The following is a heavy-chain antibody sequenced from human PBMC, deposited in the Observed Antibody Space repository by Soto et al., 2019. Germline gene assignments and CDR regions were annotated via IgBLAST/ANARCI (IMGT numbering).Heavy chain of an antibody. CDR3: AKGVPGIAVAGTGYFQH. D-gene: IGHD6-19*01. J-gene: IGHJ1*01. CDR2: ISGSGDST. CDR1: GFTFSSYA. V-gene: IGHV3-23*01. Sequence: GGSLRLSCAASGFTFSSYAMSWVRQAPGKGLEWVSGISGSGDSTCYADSVKGRFTISRDNSKNTLYLQMNSLRAEDTAVYYCAKGVPGIAVAGTGYFQHWGQGTLVTVSS.